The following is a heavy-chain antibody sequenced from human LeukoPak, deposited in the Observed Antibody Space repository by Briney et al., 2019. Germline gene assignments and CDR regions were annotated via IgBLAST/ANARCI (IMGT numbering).Heavy chain of an antibody. J-gene: IGHJ6*03. CDR2: IIPIFGTA. CDR1: GGTFSSYA. Sequence: ASVKVSCKASGGTFSSYAISWVRQAPGQGLEWMGGIIPIFGTANYAQKFQGRVTITTDESTSTAYMELSSLRSEDTAVYYCARGPTHAYSSSWGAGYYYYYMDVWGKGTTVTVSS. D-gene: IGHD6-13*01. V-gene: IGHV1-69*05. CDR3: ARGPTHAYSSSWGAGYYYYYMDV.